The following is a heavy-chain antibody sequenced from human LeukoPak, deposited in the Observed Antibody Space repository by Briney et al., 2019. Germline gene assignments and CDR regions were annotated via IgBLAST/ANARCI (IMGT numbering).Heavy chain of an antibody. CDR2: INPNSGDT. CDR1: GYTFTGYY. Sequence: GASEKVSCKASGYTFTGYYMHWVRQAPGQGLEWMGWINPNSGDTNYAQKFQGRVTVTRDTSISTAYMELSRLRSDDTAVYYCARVGSSGWYVHPTLDYWGQGTLLTVSS. V-gene: IGHV1-2*02. CDR3: ARVGSSGWYVHPTLDY. D-gene: IGHD6-19*01. J-gene: IGHJ4*02.